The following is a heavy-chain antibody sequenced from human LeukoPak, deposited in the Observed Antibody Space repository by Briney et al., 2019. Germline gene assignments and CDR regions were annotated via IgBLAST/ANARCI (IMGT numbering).Heavy chain of an antibody. Sequence: ASVKDSCKASGYTFSCTGWYLYWLRQAPGQGLECMGWIHPNNGDTAYAQKFEGRVAMTRDTSISTAYMELRRLRPDDTAVYFCARDGPAQMVDLDYWGQGTLVTVSS. CDR1: GYTFSCTGWY. D-gene: IGHD3-10*01. J-gene: IGHJ4*02. CDR3: ARDGPAQMVDLDY. V-gene: IGHV1-2*02. CDR2: IHPNNGDT.